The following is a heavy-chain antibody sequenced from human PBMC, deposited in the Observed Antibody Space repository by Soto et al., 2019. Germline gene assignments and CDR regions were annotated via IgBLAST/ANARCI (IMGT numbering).Heavy chain of an antibody. CDR3: ARTSLVVAAATGEDY. J-gene: IGHJ4*02. CDR1: GFTFSSYW. V-gene: IGHV3-74*01. CDR2: INSDGSST. D-gene: IGHD2-15*01. Sequence: EVQLVESGGALVQPGGSLRLSCAASGFTFSSYWMHWVRQAPGKGLVWVSRINSDGSSTSDADSVKGRFTISRDNAKNTLYLQMNSLRAEDTAVYYCARTSLVVAAATGEDYWGQGTLVTVSS.